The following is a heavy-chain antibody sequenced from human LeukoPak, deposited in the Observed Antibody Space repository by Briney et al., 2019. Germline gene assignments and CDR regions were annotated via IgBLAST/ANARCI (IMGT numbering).Heavy chain of an antibody. V-gene: IGHV3-7*01. Sequence: GGSLRLSCAASGFTFSNYWMSWVRQAPGKGLESVANIKLDGSEKYYVDSVKGRFTISRDNAKNSLYLQMSSMRVEDTAVYYCARPRGCGSSRCNNFDYWGQGTLVTVSS. CDR2: IKLDGSEK. D-gene: IGHD2-2*01. CDR1: GFTFSNYW. CDR3: ARPRGCGSSRCNNFDY. J-gene: IGHJ4*02.